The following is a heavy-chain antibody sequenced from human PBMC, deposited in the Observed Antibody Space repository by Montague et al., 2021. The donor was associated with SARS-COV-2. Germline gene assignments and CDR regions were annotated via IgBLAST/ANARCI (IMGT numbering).Heavy chain of an antibody. CDR2: IYYSGST. J-gene: IGHJ6*02. CDR1: GGSISSSSYY. Sequence: SETRSLTCTVSGGSISSSSYYWGWIRQPPGKGLEWIGSIYYSGSTYYNPSLRSRVTISVDTSENQFSLKLSSVTAADTAVYYCARLGRQQLVRLSGMDVWGQGTTVTVSS. CDR3: ARLGRQQLVRLSGMDV. D-gene: IGHD6-13*01. V-gene: IGHV4-39*07.